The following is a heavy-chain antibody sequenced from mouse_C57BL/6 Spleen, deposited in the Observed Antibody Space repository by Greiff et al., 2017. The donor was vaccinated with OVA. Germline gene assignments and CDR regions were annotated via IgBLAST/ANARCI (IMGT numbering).Heavy chain of an antibody. V-gene: IGHV5-16*01. CDR2: INYDGSST. J-gene: IGHJ4*01. CDR1: GFTFSDYY. Sequence: EVKVIESEGGLVQPGSSMKLSCTASGFTFSDYYMAWVRQVPEKGLEWVANINYDGSSTYYLDSLKSRFIISRDNAKNILYLQMSSLKSEDTATYYCARAEDGAMDYWGQGTSVTVSS. CDR3: ARAEDGAMDY.